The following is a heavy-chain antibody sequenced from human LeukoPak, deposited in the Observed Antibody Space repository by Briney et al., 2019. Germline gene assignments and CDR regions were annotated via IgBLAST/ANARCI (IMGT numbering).Heavy chain of an antibody. D-gene: IGHD3-22*01. Sequence: QPGRSLRLSCAASGFTFSSHAMHWVRQAPGKGLEWVAVISYDGSNKYHADSVKGRFTISRDNSKNTLYLQMNSLRAEDTAVYYCAKDGDSIGDYYGMDVWGKGTTVTVSS. CDR2: ISYDGSNK. CDR1: GFTFSSHA. CDR3: AKDGDSIGDYYGMDV. V-gene: IGHV3-30*18. J-gene: IGHJ6*04.